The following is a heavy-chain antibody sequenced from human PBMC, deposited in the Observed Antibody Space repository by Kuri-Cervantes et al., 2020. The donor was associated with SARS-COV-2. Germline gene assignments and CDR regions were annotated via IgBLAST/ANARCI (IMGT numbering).Heavy chain of an antibody. CDR2: IYYSGNT. CDR3: ASGPRGDMATTQGGPTVDH. CDR1: GGPINSNSHF. Sequence: SETLSLTCTASGGPINSNSHFWGWIRQPPGKGLEWIGSIYYSGNTYYSPSLKSRVTISVDTSKNQFSLKLSSVTAADTAVYYCASGPRGDMATTQGGPTVDHWGQGTLVTVSS. D-gene: IGHD5-24*01. V-gene: IGHV4-39*07. J-gene: IGHJ4*02.